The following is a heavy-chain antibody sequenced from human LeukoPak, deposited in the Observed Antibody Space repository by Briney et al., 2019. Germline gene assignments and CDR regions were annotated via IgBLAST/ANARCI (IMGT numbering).Heavy chain of an antibody. Sequence: GGSLRVSCAASGFTFSSYGMHWVRQAPGKGLEWVAVISSDGSNKYYADSVKGRFTISRDNSKNTLYLQMNSLRAEDTAVYYCAKAKYSSSWYVDYWGQGTLVTVSS. CDR3: AKAKYSSSWYVDY. J-gene: IGHJ4*02. V-gene: IGHV3-30*18. CDR2: ISSDGSNK. D-gene: IGHD6-13*01. CDR1: GFTFSSYG.